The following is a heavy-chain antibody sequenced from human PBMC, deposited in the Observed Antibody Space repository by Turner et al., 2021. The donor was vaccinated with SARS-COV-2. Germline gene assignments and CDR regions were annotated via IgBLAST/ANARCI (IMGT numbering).Heavy chain of an antibody. CDR3: AKAPPRPEQYHYYYYGMDV. J-gene: IGHJ6*02. CDR2: IGGSGGST. Sequence: EVHLLETGGGVVQPGGSLSVSCAASGFTFTSYAMSWVRQAPGKGLEWVSAIGGSGGSTYYTDSVKGRFTISRDNSKNTLYLQMNSLRAEDTAGCYCAKAPPRPEQYHYYYYGMDVWGQGTTVTVSS. CDR1: GFTFTSYA. D-gene: IGHD6-19*01. V-gene: IGHV3-23*01.